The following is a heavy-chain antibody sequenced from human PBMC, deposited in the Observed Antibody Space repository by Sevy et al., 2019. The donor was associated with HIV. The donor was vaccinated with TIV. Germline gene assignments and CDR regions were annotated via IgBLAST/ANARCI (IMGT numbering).Heavy chain of an antibody. D-gene: IGHD3-10*01. V-gene: IGHV3-7*01. CDR3: ARSDYYGSGSYPHFDP. CDR1: GFTFSSYW. J-gene: IGHJ4*01. CDR2: INEDGSEN. Sequence: GGSLRLSCAASGFTFSSYWMSWVRQAPGKGLERVANINEDGSENYYVDSVKGRFTISRHNAKNSLYLQMNSLRVEDTAVYYCARSDYYGSGSYPHFDPWGQGTLVTVSS.